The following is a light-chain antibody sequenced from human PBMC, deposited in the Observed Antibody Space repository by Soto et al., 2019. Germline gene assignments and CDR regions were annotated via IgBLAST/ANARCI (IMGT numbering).Light chain of an antibody. J-gene: IGLJ3*02. V-gene: IGLV2-11*01. CDR1: SSDVGGYNY. CDR3: CTYAGSYTV. Sequence: QSVLTQPLSVSGSPGQSVTISCTGTSSDVGGYNYVSWYQQHPGKAPKLMIYDVSHRPSGVPDRFSGSKSGSTASLTISGLQAEDEAEYYCCTYAGSYTVFGGGTKLTVL. CDR2: DVS.